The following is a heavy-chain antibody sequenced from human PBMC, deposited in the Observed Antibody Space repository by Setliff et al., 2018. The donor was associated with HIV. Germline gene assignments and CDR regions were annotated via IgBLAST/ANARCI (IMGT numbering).Heavy chain of an antibody. D-gene: IGHD5-12*01. J-gene: IGHJ4*02. CDR2: INHSGST. CDR1: GGSFSGYY. V-gene: IGHV4-34*01. CDR3: ARWPAQNAFDY. Sequence: NPSETLSLTCAVYGGSFSGYYWSWIRQPPGKGLEWIGEINHSGSTNYNPSLKSRVTISVDTSKNQFSLKLSSVTAADTAVYYCARWPAQNAFDYWGRGTLVTVSS.